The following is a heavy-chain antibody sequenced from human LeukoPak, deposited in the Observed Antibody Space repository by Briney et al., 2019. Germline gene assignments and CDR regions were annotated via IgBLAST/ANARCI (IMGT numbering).Heavy chain of an antibody. D-gene: IGHD3-3*01. CDR2: IYYSGST. CDR1: GGSISSSSYY. Sequence: SETLSLTCTVSGGSISSSSYYWGWIRQPPGKGLEWIGSIYYSGSTYYNPSLKSRVTISVDTSKNQFSLKLSSVTAADTAVYYCARGYDFWSGLLGGWFDPWGQGTLVTVSS. CDR3: ARGYDFWSGLLGGWFDP. J-gene: IGHJ5*02. V-gene: IGHV4-39*07.